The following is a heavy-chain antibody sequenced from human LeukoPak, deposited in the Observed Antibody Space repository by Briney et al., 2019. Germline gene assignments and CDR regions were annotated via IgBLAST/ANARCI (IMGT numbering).Heavy chain of an antibody. D-gene: IGHD4-11*01. J-gene: IGHJ6*03. CDR3: ASGVEYRNYGNYIGGPYMDV. CDR1: GYTFTSYY. V-gene: IGHV1-18*04. CDR2: ISTYNGNT. Sequence: ASVKVSCKASGYTFTSYYMHWVRQAPGQGLEWMGCISTYNGNTNYAQKLQGRVTMTTDTSTSTAYMELRSLRSDDTAVYYYASGVEYRNYGNYIGGPYMDVWGKGTTVTVSS.